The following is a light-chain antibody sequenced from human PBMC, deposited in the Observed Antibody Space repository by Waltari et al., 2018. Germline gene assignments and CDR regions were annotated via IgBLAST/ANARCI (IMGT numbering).Light chain of an antibody. CDR3: LQRGNWL. CDR2: DTS. CDR1: HTVANL. Sequence: EIVLTQSPATLSLSPGERVTLSCRASHTVANLLAWYQQKPGQPPRLLIYDTSTRATGTPARFSGSGSGADFTLTISSLEAEDFAVYYCLQRGNWLFGAGTRVEI. J-gene: IGKJ4*01. V-gene: IGKV3-11*01.